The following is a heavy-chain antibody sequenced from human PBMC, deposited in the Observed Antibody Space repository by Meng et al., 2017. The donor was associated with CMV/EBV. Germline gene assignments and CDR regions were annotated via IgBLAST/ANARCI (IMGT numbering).Heavy chain of an antibody. CDR2: IRSSSSYI. V-gene: IGHV3-21*01. CDR1: GFTFSSYS. Sequence: GESLKISWAASGFTFSSYSMNWVRQAPGKGLEWVSFIRSSSSYIYYADSVKGRFTISRDNAKNSLYLQRNSMRAEDTAVYYCAGVGRTSQTMIVVVPKGSGAFDIWGQGTMVTVSS. J-gene: IGHJ3*02. CDR3: AGVGRTSQTMIVVVPKGSGAFDI. D-gene: IGHD3-22*01.